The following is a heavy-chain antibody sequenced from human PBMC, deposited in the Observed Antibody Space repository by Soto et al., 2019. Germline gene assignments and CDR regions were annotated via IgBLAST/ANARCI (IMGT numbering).Heavy chain of an antibody. CDR2: IWYDGSNE. J-gene: IGHJ6*02. CDR3: AGTSSSSRFYYYGMDV. D-gene: IGHD6-6*01. V-gene: IGHV3-33*01. CDR1: GFIFSNFG. Sequence: GGSLRLSCAASGFIFSNFGMHWVRQAPGKGLEWVAVIWYDGSNEYYADSVKGRFTISKDNSKSTLYLQMNSLRAEDTAVYYCAGTSSSSRFYYYGMDVWGQGTTVTVSS.